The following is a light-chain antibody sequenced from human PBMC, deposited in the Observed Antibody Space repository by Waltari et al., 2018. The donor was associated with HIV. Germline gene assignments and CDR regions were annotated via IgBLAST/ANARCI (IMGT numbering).Light chain of an antibody. CDR3: AAWDDSLNAYV. J-gene: IGLJ1*01. V-gene: IGLV1-44*01. CDR1: SSHIERNP. Sequence: QSVLTQPPSASGTPGQRVTVSCSGSSSHIERNPVNWYQHLPKTAPKLLIYSNNQRPSGVPDRFSGSKSGTSACLAISGLQSEDEADYYCAAWDDSLNAYVFGTGTKVTVL. CDR2: SNN.